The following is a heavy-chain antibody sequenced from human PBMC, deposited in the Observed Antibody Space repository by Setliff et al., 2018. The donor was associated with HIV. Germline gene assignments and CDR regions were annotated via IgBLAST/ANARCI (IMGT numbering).Heavy chain of an antibody. J-gene: IGHJ3*02. V-gene: IGHV3-15*01. D-gene: IGHD1-26*01. CDR3: ARNTDVDSVYRPFHI. Sequence: GGSLRLSCAASGFTFSNYSMNWFRQAPGKGLEWVGRIKSKTDGGTTDYAAPVKGRFTISRDDSKNSLYLQMNSLRAEDTAVYYCARNTDVDSVYRPFHIWGQGTMVTVSS. CDR2: IKSKTDGGTT. CDR1: GFTFSNYS.